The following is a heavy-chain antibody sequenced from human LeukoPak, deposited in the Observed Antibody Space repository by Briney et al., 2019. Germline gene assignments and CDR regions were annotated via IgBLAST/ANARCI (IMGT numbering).Heavy chain of an antibody. V-gene: IGHV4-59*01. CDR2: IYYSGST. Sequence: PSETLSLTCTVSGGSISTFYWSWIRQPPGKGLEWIGYIYYSGSTSYNPSLKSRVTISINTSEKQFSLKLSSVTAADTAVYYCARGSSGWNTDFDFWGQGTLVTASS. CDR3: ARGSSGWNTDFDF. CDR1: GGSISTFY. D-gene: IGHD6-19*01. J-gene: IGHJ4*02.